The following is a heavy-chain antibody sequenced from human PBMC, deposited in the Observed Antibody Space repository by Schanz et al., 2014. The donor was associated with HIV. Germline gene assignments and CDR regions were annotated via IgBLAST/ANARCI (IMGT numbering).Heavy chain of an antibody. CDR3: AKIRGTRGAYDGMDV. D-gene: IGHD3-10*01. Sequence: EVQLVESGGGLVKPGGSLRLSCAASGFTFTDNYMSWIRQAPGKGLEWVSGIGGSRGGTYYADSVKGRFTISRDNSKNTMFLQMNSLRVEDTAIYYCAKIRGTRGAYDGMDVWGQGTTVTVSS. CDR1: GFTFTDNY. CDR2: IGGSRGGT. V-gene: IGHV3-23*04. J-gene: IGHJ6*02.